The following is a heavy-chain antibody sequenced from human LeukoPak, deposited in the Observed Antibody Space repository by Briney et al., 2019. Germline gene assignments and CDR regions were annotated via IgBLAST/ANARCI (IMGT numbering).Heavy chain of an antibody. CDR1: GLTFTNHG. J-gene: IGHJ4*02. D-gene: IGHD4-23*01. V-gene: IGHV3-30*02. Sequence: PGGSLRLSCVTSGLTFTNHGFHWLRQSAGRGLEWVAFVRNDGFDTYHSNSVKSRFSISRDDSKNTVYLQMNSLRAEDTALYYCARDRGKDYFGDWGQGTQVTVSS. CDR2: VRNDGFDT. CDR3: ARDRGKDYFGD.